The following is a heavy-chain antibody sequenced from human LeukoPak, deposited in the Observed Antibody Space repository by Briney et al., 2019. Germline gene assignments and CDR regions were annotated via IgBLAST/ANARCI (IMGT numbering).Heavy chain of an antibody. J-gene: IGHJ4*02. D-gene: IGHD6-13*01. CDR3: AKDGKRYSSSATFDY. V-gene: IGHV3-23*01. Sequence: PGGSLRLSCAASGFTFSSYAMSWVRQAPGKGLEWVSAISGSGGSTYYADSVKGRFTISRDNSKNTLYLQMNSLRAEDTAVYYCAKDGKRYSSSATFDYWGQGTLVTVSS. CDR2: ISGSGGST. CDR1: GFTFSSYA.